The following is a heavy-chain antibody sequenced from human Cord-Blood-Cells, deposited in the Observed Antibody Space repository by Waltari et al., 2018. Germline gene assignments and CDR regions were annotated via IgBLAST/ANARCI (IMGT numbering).Heavy chain of an antibody. CDR1: GFNFSSYA. V-gene: IGHV3-30-3*01. D-gene: IGHD3-10*01. Sequence: QVQLVESGGGVVQPGRSLRLSCAASGFNFSSYAMHWVRQAPGKGLEWVAVISYDGSNKYYADSVKGRFTISRDNSKNTLYLQMNSLRAEDTAVYYCARDRWGSGRGPYYFDYWGQGTLVTVSS. J-gene: IGHJ4*02. CDR2: ISYDGSNK. CDR3: ARDRWGSGRGPYYFDY.